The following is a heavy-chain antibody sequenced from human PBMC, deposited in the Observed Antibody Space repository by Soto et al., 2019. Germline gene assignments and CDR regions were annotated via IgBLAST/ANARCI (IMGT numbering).Heavy chain of an antibody. Sequence: GGSLRLSCAASGFTFRSYYMSWVRQAPGKGLEWVANIKQDGSEKYYVDSVKGRFTISRDSAKNSVYLQMTSLRAEDTAVYYCAKGGRQWLVTSYFNYWGQGALVTVSS. CDR2: IKQDGSEK. D-gene: IGHD6-19*01. CDR1: GFTFRSYY. J-gene: IGHJ4*02. V-gene: IGHV3-7*01. CDR3: AKGGRQWLVTSYFNY.